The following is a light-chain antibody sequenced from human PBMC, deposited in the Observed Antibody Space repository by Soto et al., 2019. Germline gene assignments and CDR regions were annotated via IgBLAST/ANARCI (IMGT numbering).Light chain of an antibody. J-gene: IGKJ3*01. CDR1: QTIGNY. Sequence: DIQMTHSPSSLSATVGARVTLPCRASQTIGNYVNWYQQKPGKAPKLLIYGTSTLQSGVPSGFSGSGSGTDFTLTSSNLQPEDLATYYCQQSFRTPHTFGPGTKVDIK. CDR2: GTS. CDR3: QQSFRTPHT. V-gene: IGKV1-39*01.